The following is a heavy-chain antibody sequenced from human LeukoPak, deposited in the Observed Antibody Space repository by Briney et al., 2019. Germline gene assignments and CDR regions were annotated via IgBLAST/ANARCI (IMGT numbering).Heavy chain of an antibody. Sequence: PSETLSLACTVSGGSISSYYWSWIRQPPGKGLEWIGYIYYSGSTNYNPSLKSRVTISVDTSKNQFSLKLSSVTAADTAVYYCARGPSEQGVTDYWGQGTLVTVSS. J-gene: IGHJ4*02. CDR2: IYYSGST. CDR1: GGSISSYY. CDR3: ARGPSEQGVTDY. D-gene: IGHD5-18*01. V-gene: IGHV4-59*01.